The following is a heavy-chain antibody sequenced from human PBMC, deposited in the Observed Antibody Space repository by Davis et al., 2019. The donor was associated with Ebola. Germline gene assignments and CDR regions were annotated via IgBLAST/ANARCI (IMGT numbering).Heavy chain of an antibody. CDR3: AKADTAMVSLRGSWFDP. CDR1: GFTFDDYA. J-gene: IGHJ5*02. V-gene: IGHV3-9*01. D-gene: IGHD5-18*01. Sequence: SLKISCAASGFTFDDYAMHWVRQAPGKGLEWVSGISWNSGSIGYADSVKGRFTISRDNAKNSLYLQMNSLRAEDTALYYCAKADTAMVSLRGSWFDPWGQGTLVTVSS. CDR2: ISWNSGSI.